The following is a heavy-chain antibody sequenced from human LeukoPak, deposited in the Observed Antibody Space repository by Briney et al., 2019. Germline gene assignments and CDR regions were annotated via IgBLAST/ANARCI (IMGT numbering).Heavy chain of an antibody. V-gene: IGHV3-30-3*01. CDR1: GFTFSSYA. CDR3: ARVKGS. Sequence: GRSLRLSCAASGFTFSSYAMHWVRQAPGKGLEWVAVISYDGSNKYYADSVKGRFTISRDNSKNTLYLQMNSLRAEDTAVYYCARVKGSWGQGTLVTVSS. CDR2: ISYDGSNK. J-gene: IGHJ4*02.